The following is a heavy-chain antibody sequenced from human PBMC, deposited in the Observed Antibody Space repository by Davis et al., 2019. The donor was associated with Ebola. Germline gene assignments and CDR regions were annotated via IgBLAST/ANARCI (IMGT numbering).Heavy chain of an antibody. J-gene: IGHJ4*02. D-gene: IGHD5-12*01. CDR1: GDRVSSGSAG. CDR2: TYYTSKWYN. V-gene: IGHV6-1*01. CDR3: ARGWLRTGLDY. Sequence: HSQTLSLTCAISGDRVSSGSAGWNWIRQSPSRGLEWLGRTYYTSKWYNDYAVSVKSRIIINTDTSKNQFSLQLKSVTPEDTAVYFCARGWLRTGLDYWGQGVPVTVSS.